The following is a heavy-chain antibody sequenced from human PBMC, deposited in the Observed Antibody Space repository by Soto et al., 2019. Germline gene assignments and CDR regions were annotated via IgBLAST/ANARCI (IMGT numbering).Heavy chain of an antibody. CDR2: ISSSSSYI. Sequence: GGSLRLSCAASGFTFSSYSMNWVRQAPGKGLEWVSSISSSSSYIYYADSVKGRFTISRDNAKNSLYLQMNSLRAEDTAVYYCARDLHGDPGAFDYWGQGTLVTVSS. CDR1: GFTFSSYS. V-gene: IGHV3-21*01. D-gene: IGHD4-17*01. CDR3: ARDLHGDPGAFDY. J-gene: IGHJ4*02.